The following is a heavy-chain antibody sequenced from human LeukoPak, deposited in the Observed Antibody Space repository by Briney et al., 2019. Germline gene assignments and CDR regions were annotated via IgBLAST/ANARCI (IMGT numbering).Heavy chain of an antibody. V-gene: IGHV3-11*04. Sequence: PGGSLRLSRAASGFTFSDYYMSWIRQAPGKGLEWVSYISSSGSTIYYADSVKGRFTISRDNAKNSLYLQMNSLRAEDTAVYYCARDWEDIVVVPAAIAGVNWFDPWGQGTLVTVSS. CDR1: GFTFSDYY. CDR3: ARDWEDIVVVPAAIAGVNWFDP. J-gene: IGHJ5*02. D-gene: IGHD2-2*01. CDR2: ISSSGSTI.